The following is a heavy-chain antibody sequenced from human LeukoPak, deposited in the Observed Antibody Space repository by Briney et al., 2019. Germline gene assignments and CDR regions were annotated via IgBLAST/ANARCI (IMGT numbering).Heavy chain of an antibody. CDR2: IIPIFGTA. Sequence: EASVKVSCKASGYTFSIYGITWVRQAPGQGLEWMGGIIPIFGTANYAQKFQGRVTITADESTSTAYMELSSLRSEDTAVYYCARYTRVVDTASEGMDVWGQGTTVTVSS. J-gene: IGHJ6*02. V-gene: IGHV1-69*13. D-gene: IGHD5-18*01. CDR1: GYTFSIYG. CDR3: ARYTRVVDTASEGMDV.